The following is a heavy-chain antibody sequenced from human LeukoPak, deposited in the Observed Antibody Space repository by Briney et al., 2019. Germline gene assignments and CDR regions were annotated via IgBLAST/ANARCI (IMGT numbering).Heavy chain of an antibody. CDR3: ARDFDHSSSWSLSDYYYYYMDV. V-gene: IGHV4-4*07. CDR2: IYTSGST. CDR1: GGSISSYY. D-gene: IGHD6-13*01. J-gene: IGHJ6*03. Sequence: PSETLSLTCTVSGGSISSYYWSWIRQPAGKGLEWIGRIYTSGSTNYNPSLKSRVTMSVDTSKNQFSLKLSSVTAADTAVYYCARDFDHSSSWSLSDYYYYYMDVWGKGTTVTVSS.